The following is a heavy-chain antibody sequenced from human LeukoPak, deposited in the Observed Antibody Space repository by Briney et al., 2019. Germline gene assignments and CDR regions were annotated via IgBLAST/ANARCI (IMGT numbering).Heavy chain of an antibody. J-gene: IGHJ1*01. CDR3: ARGVSYYDSSGYYNEYFQH. CDR2: IYYSGST. CDR1: GGSITNYY. V-gene: IGHV4-59*08. Sequence: SETLSLTCTVSGGSITNYYWSWIRQPPGKGLEWIGNIYYSGSTNYNPSLKSRVTISVDTSKNQFSLKLSSVTAADTAVYYCARGVSYYDSSGYYNEYFQHWGQGTLVTVSS. D-gene: IGHD3-22*01.